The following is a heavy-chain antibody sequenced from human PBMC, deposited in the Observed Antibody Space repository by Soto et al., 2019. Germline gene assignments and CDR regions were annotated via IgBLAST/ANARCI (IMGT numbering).Heavy chain of an antibody. CDR1: GFTFSSYG. CDR3: ARERYSSGWYDFDY. Sequence: QVQLVESGGGVVQPGRSLRLSCAASGFTFSSYGMHWVRQAPGKGLEWVAVIWYDGSNKYYADSVKGRFTISRDNSKNTLYLQMTSLRAEDTAVYYCARERYSSGWYDFDYWGQGTLVTVSS. CDR2: IWYDGSNK. V-gene: IGHV3-33*01. D-gene: IGHD6-19*01. J-gene: IGHJ4*02.